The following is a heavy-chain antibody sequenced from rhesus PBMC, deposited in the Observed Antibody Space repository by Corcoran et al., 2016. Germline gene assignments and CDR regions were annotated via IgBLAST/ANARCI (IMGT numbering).Heavy chain of an antibody. Sequence: QVQLQESGPAMVKPSETLSLTCAVSGGSISSSNWWIWIRQPPGKGLEWIGRIHGSGGSTEYNPSLKSRVTISRVTSKNQFSLKLTSVTAADTAVYYCARDSVPSTRFDYWGQGVLVTVSS. D-gene: IGHD2-15*01. CDR3: ARDSVPSTRFDY. V-gene: IGHV4-93*01. J-gene: IGHJ4*01. CDR1: GGSISSSNW. CDR2: IHGSGGST.